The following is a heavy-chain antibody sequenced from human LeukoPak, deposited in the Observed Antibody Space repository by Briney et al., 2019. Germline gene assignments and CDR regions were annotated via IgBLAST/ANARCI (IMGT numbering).Heavy chain of an antibody. J-gene: IGHJ3*02. D-gene: IGHD6-19*01. CDR2: ISTSGSYM. V-gene: IGHV3-21*01. CDR1: GFTFSSYN. Sequence: PGGSLRFSCAASGFTFSSYNINWVRQAPGKGLEWVSSISTSGSYMYYADSLKGRFTISRDDAKNSLYLQMNSLRAEDTAVYYCARVVNPYSSGWSHDAFDIWGQGTMVTVSS. CDR3: ARVVNPYSSGWSHDAFDI.